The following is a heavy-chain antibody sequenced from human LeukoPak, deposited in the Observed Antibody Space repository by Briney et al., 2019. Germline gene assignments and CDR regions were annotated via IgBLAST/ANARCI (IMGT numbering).Heavy chain of an antibody. V-gene: IGHV1-69*08. Sequence: GASVKVSCKASGGSFSDYSISWVRQAPGQGLEWMGRIIAILDTAHYAQKFQGRFTITADKSTTTVYMELSSLRSDDTAVYYCVRSGYDYDWFDPWGQGTPVTVSS. D-gene: IGHD5-12*01. J-gene: IGHJ5*02. CDR2: IIAILDTA. CDR1: GGSFSDYS. CDR3: VRSGYDYDWFDP.